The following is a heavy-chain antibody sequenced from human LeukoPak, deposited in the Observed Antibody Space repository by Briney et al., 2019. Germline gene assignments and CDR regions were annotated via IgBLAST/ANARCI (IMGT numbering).Heavy chain of an antibody. Sequence: SQTPSLTSTVTGGSLNNGGYYWSWNRHPPGKGLEWIGYIYYSGITYYNPSLKSRVTISVDTSKNQFSLKLNSVTAADTAVYYCAREGVLRYYFDYWGQGTLVTVSS. D-gene: IGHD3-9*01. CDR3: AREGVLRYYFDY. CDR1: GGSLNNGGYY. J-gene: IGHJ4*02. V-gene: IGHV4-31*03. CDR2: IYYSGIT.